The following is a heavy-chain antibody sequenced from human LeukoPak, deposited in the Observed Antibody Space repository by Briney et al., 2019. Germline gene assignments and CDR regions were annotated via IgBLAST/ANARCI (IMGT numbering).Heavy chain of an antibody. Sequence: GGSLRLSCAASGITFSNFAMSWVRQSPGKGLEWVSLIIGSSGDTFYADSVKGRFTISRDNSKNRLYLQMNSLRAEGTALYYCAKGAYDYTEMGYFDSWGQGTLVTVSS. D-gene: IGHD5-12*01. CDR3: AKGAYDYTEMGYFDS. CDR1: GITFSNFA. J-gene: IGHJ4*02. CDR2: IIGSSGDT. V-gene: IGHV3-23*01.